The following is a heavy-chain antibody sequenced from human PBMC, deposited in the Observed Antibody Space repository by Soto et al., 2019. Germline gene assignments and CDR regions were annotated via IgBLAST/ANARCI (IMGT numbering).Heavy chain of an antibody. CDR2: ISSSGGST. Sequence: TGGSLRLSCAASGFTFSSYAMSWVRQAPGKGLEWVSAISSSGGSTYYADSVKGRFTISRDNSKNTLYLQMNSLRAEDTAVYYCIPEVERIPIFGVVYFDYWGQGTLVTVSS. CDR3: IPEVERIPIFGVVYFDY. V-gene: IGHV3-23*01. CDR1: GFTFSSYA. J-gene: IGHJ4*02. D-gene: IGHD3-3*01.